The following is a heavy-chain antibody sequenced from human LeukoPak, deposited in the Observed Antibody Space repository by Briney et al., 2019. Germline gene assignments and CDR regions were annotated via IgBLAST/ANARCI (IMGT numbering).Heavy chain of an antibody. Sequence: GGSLRLSCAASGFTFSSYWMSWVRQAPGKGLEWVSNIKQDGSEKYYVDSVKGRFTISRDNAKNSLYLQMNSLRAEDTAVYYCARGFCTTGTTIDCYYYYMDVWGKGTTVTVSS. D-gene: IGHD1-1*01. V-gene: IGHV3-7*03. CDR1: GFTFSSYW. J-gene: IGHJ6*03. CDR2: IKQDGSEK. CDR3: ARGFCTTGTTIDCYYYYMDV.